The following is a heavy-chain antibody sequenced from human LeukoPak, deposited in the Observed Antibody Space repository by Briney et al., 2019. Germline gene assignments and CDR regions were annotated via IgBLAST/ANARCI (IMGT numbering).Heavy chain of an antibody. V-gene: IGHV4-39*07. CDR3: AREVLAAAGTYDY. D-gene: IGHD6-13*01. J-gene: IGHJ4*02. CDR2: IYHSGRT. Sequence: SETLSLTCTVSGGSISSSTYYWGWIRQPPGKGLEWIGNIYHSGRTHYNPSLKSRVAISADTSKNQFSLKLSSVTAADTAVYYCAREVLAAAGTYDYWGQGNLVTVSS. CDR1: GGSISSSTYY.